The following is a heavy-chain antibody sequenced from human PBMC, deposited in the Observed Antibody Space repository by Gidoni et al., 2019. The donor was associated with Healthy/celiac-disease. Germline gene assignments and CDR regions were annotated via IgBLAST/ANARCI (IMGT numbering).Heavy chain of an antibody. CDR2: ISGSGGST. J-gene: IGHJ4*02. Sequence: EVQLLESGGGLVQPGGSLILYCAASGFNFSLFAMSWVPQAPGKGLEWVSAISGSGGSTYYADSVKGLCTISRDNSKNTLYLQMNSLRAEDTAVYYCAKDLTPLTIFGSFDYWGQGTLVTVSS. CDR1: GFNFSLFA. CDR3: AKDLTPLTIFGSFDY. D-gene: IGHD3-3*01. V-gene: IGHV3-23*01.